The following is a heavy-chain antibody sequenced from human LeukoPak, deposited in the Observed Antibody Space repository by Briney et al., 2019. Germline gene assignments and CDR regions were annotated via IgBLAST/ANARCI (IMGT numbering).Heavy chain of an antibody. J-gene: IGHJ4*02. CDR1: GYNFTGQN. D-gene: IGHD5-12*01. V-gene: IGHV1-2*06. CDR2: IDPNSGGT. CDR3: ATSRNEASELSVSSGYDFDY. Sequence: ASVRVSCKASGYNFTGQNIHWVRQAPGQGLEWTGRIDPNSGGTTYGQKFQGRVTMTRDTSISTAYIELSRLRLDDTAVYYCATSRNEASELSVSSGYDFDYWGQGTLVTVSS.